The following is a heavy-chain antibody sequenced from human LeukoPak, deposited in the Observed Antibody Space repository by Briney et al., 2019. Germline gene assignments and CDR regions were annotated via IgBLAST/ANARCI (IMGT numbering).Heavy chain of an antibody. J-gene: IGHJ4*02. Sequence: SETLSLTCTASGGSISSYYWSWIRQPPGKGLEWIGYIYYSGSTNYNPSLKSRVTISVDTSKNQFSLKLSSVTAADTAVYYCARVSGSGGSWVEYDYWGQGTLVTVSS. D-gene: IGHD2-15*01. V-gene: IGHV4-59*01. CDR1: GGSISSYY. CDR3: ARVSGSGGSWVEYDY. CDR2: IYYSGST.